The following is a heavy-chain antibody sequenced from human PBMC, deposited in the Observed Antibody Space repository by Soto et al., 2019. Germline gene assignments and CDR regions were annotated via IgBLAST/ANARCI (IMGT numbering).Heavy chain of an antibody. V-gene: IGHV3-72*01. J-gene: IGHJ4*02. CDR3: ALRSVTYY. CDR2: STNKADSYRP. CDR1: GFTFSDYC. Sequence: VQLVESGGGLVQPGGSLRLSCAASGFTFSDYCMDWVRQAPGKGLEWIGRSTNKADSYRPKYIVSVKGRFTISSDESANSRYLHMNSLKSDYTAVYYCALRSVTYYVGQGTLVTVSS. D-gene: IGHD3-3*01.